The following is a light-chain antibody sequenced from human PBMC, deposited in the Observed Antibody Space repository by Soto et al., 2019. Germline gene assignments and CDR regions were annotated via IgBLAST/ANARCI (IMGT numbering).Light chain of an antibody. Sequence: SYELTQPPSVSVAPGKTARITCGGNNIGSKSVHWYQEKPGQAPVVVIYYDRDRPAGIPERFSGSNSGNKATLTISRVEAGDEADYHCQVWDSSTHHVVFGGGTKLTVL. CDR1: NIGSKS. V-gene: IGLV3-21*04. CDR2: YDR. CDR3: QVWDSSTHHVV. J-gene: IGLJ3*02.